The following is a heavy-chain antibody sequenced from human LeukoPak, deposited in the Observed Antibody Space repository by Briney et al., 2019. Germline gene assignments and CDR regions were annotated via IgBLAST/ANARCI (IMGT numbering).Heavy chain of an antibody. CDR1: GFTFSNYW. CDR3: ARDPGVSGDWGTFDL. Sequence: GGSLRLSCAASGFTFSNYWMSWVRQAPGKGLEWVGNIKQDGSDKYYLGSVKGRFTISRDNAKESVYLQMSSLRAADTAVYYCARDPGVSGDWGTFDLWGQGTMVTVSS. J-gene: IGHJ3*01. D-gene: IGHD2-21*01. CDR2: IKQDGSDK. V-gene: IGHV3-7*01.